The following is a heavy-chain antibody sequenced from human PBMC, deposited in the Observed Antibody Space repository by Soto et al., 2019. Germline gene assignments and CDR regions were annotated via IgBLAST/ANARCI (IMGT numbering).Heavy chain of an antibody. CDR1: GFTFSSYA. CDR3: ARDVGQTPIYAPDAFDI. J-gene: IGHJ3*02. CDR2: IIPIFGTA. V-gene: IGHV1-69*01. D-gene: IGHD2-2*01. Sequence: VQLLESGGGLVQPGGSLRLSCAASGFTFSSYAMSWVRQAPGKGVEWMGGIIPIFGTANYAQKFQGRVTITADESTSTAYMELSSLRSEDTAVYYCARDVGQTPIYAPDAFDIWGQGTMVTVSS.